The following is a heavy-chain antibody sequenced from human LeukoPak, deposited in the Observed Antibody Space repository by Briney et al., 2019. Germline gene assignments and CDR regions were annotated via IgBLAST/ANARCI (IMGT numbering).Heavy chain of an antibody. CDR3: ARDPRDDHNSLDY. CDR2: IKQDGSKK. J-gene: IGHJ4*02. V-gene: IGHV3-7*03. D-gene: IGHD5-24*01. CDR1: GFTFSRYW. Sequence: GGSLRLSCAASGFTFSRYWMTWVRQAPGKGLEWVANIKQDGSKKNYVDSVKGRFTISRDNAKNSLYLQMGSLRADDTAMYYCARDPRDDHNSLDYWGQGTQVTVSS.